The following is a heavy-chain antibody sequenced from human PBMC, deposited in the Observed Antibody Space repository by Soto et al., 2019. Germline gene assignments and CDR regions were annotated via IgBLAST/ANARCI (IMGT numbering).Heavy chain of an antibody. Sequence: PGGSLRLSCAASGFTFSSYSMNWVRQAPGKGLEWVSSISSSSSYIYYADSVKGRFTISRDNAKNSLYLQMNSLRAEDTAVYYCARDRHSGSYCPMDVWGQGTTVTVSS. J-gene: IGHJ6*02. V-gene: IGHV3-21*01. D-gene: IGHD1-26*01. CDR2: ISSSSSYI. CDR3: ARDRHSGSYCPMDV. CDR1: GFTFSSYS.